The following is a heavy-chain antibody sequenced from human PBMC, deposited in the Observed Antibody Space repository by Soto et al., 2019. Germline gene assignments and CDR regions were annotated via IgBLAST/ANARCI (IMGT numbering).Heavy chain of an antibody. Sequence: QVQLVESGGGVVQPGRSLRLSCAASGFTFSSYGMHWVRQAPGKGLEWVAVISYDGSNKYYADSVKGRFTIPRDNSKNTLYLQMNSLRAEDTAVYYCAKDQGGSGWYYYYYGMDVWGQGTTVTVSS. CDR1: GFTFSSYG. CDR3: AKDQGGSGWYYYYYGMDV. J-gene: IGHJ6*02. D-gene: IGHD6-19*01. V-gene: IGHV3-30*18. CDR2: ISYDGSNK.